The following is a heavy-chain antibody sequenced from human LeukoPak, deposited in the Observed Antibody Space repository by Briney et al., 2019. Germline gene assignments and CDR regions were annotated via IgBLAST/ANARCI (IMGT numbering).Heavy chain of an antibody. D-gene: IGHD3-10*02. Sequence: PGGSLRLSCAASGFTFDDYAMHWVRQAPGKGLEWVSYISSSGSTIYYADSVKGRFTISRDNAKNSLYLQMNSLRAEDTAVYYCAELGITMIGGVWGKGTTVTISP. J-gene: IGHJ6*04. V-gene: IGHV3-48*03. CDR1: GFTFDDYA. CDR3: AELGITMIGGV. CDR2: ISSSGSTI.